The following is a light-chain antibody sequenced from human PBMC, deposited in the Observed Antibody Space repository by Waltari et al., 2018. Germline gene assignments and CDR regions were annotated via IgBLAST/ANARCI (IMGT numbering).Light chain of an antibody. Sequence: ENVLTQSPGSLSLSPGERATLSCRASQSVANNYLAWYQQKPGQAPRLLIHGASSRATDIPDRFRGSGSGTDFTLTISRLEPEDFAVFYCQQYDASPWTFGQGTKVEIK. J-gene: IGKJ1*01. CDR2: GAS. CDR3: QQYDASPWT. V-gene: IGKV3-20*01. CDR1: QSVANNY.